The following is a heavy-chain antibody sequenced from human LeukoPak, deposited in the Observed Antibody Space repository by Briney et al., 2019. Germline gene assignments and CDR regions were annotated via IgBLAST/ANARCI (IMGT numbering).Heavy chain of an antibody. CDR2: ISSSSNTI. V-gene: IGHV3-48*04. Sequence: GGSLRLSCAASRFTFSSYSMNWVRQAPGKGLEWVSYISSSSNTIYYADSVKGRFTISRDNAKNSLYLQMNSLRSEDTAVYYCARNHYYDSSGYAYNWFDPWGQGTLVTVSS. J-gene: IGHJ5*02. CDR1: RFTFSSYS. CDR3: ARNHYYDSSGYAYNWFDP. D-gene: IGHD3-22*01.